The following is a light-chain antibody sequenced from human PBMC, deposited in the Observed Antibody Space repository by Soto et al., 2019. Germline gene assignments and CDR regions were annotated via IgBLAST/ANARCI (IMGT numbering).Light chain of an antibody. J-gene: IGKJ2*01. Sequence: AIRMTQSPSSLSASTGDRVTITCRASQGISSYLAWYQQKPWKAPKLLIYAASTLQSGVPSRFSGSGSGTDFTLTISCLQSEDFATYYCQQYYSYPYTCGQGTKLEIK. CDR3: QQYYSYPYT. CDR2: AAS. CDR1: QGISSY. V-gene: IGKV1-8*01.